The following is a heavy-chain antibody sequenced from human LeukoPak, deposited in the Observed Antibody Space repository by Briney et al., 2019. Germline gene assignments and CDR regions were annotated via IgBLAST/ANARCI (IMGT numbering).Heavy chain of an antibody. CDR1: GGSISASY. Sequence: SSETLSLTCTVSGGSISASYWSWIRQPPGKGLEWIGYIYYSGSTNYNPSLKSRVTISVDTSKKQFSLKLSSVTAADTAVFYCARHANTRGYNHWGLGTLVTVSS. D-gene: IGHD5-18*01. J-gene: IGHJ5*02. V-gene: IGHV4-59*08. CDR3: ARHANTRGYNH. CDR2: IYYSGST.